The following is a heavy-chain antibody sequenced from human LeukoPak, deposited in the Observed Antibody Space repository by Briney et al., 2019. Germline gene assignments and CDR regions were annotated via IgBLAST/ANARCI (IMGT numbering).Heavy chain of an antibody. J-gene: IGHJ3*02. Sequence: PSETLSLTCTVSGGSISSGSNFWSWIRQPAGKGLEWIGRIYTSGSTNYNPSLKSRVTISVDTSKNQFSLKLYSVTAADTAVYYCARDVAHRLYGGNSNDAFDIWGQGTMVTVSS. D-gene: IGHD4-23*01. CDR2: IYTSGST. CDR3: ARDVAHRLYGGNSNDAFDI. CDR1: GGSISSGSNF. V-gene: IGHV4-61*02.